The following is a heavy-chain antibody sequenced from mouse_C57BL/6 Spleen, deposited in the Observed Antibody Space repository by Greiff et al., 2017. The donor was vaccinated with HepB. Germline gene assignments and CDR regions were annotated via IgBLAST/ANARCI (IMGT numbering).Heavy chain of an antibody. CDR2: ISSGSSTI. Sequence: EVMLVESGGGLVKPGGSLKLSCAASGFTFSDYGMHWVRQAPEKGLEWVAYISSGSSTIYYADTVKGRFTISRDNAKNTLFLQMTSLGSEDTAMYYCARRWLLQYFDVWGTGTTVTVSS. CDR1: GFTFSDYG. V-gene: IGHV5-17*01. CDR3: ARRWLLQYFDV. J-gene: IGHJ1*03. D-gene: IGHD2-3*01.